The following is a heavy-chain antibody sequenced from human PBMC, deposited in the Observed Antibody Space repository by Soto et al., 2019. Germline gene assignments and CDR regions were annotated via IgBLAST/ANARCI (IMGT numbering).Heavy chain of an antibody. CDR3: ARDPQWLVRVLDY. V-gene: IGHV3-23*01. CDR1: GFTFSSYA. J-gene: IGHJ4*02. D-gene: IGHD6-19*01. CDR2: INGRGDDT. Sequence: EVKLLESGGGLVQPGGSLRLSCAASGFTFSSYAMSWVRLAPGKGLEWVSSINGRGDDTFYADSVKGRFTISRDNSKNTLYLQMNSLRAEDTALYYCARDPQWLVRVLDYWGQGTLVTVSS.